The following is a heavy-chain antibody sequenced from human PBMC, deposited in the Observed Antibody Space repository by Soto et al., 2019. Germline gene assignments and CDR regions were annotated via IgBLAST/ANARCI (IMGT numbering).Heavy chain of an antibody. J-gene: IGHJ3*02. CDR1: GFTFSSYS. CDR2: ISSSSSYI. Sequence: GGSLRLSCAASGFTFSSYSMNWVRQAPGKGLEWVSSISSSSSYIYYADSVKGRFTISRDNAKNSLYLQMNSLRAEDTAVYYCARVGGDVLRFLEWLVPRDAFDIWGQGTMVTVSS. D-gene: IGHD3-3*01. CDR3: ARVGGDVLRFLEWLVPRDAFDI. V-gene: IGHV3-21*01.